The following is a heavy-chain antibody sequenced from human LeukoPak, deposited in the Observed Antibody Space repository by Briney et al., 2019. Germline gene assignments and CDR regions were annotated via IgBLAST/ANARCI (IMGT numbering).Heavy chain of an antibody. D-gene: IGHD3-16*02. CDR2: ISSSSSYT. J-gene: IGHJ3*02. V-gene: IGHV3-11*06. Sequence: PGGSLRLSCAASGXTFSDYYMSWLRQAPGKGREWVSYISSSSSYTNYADSVKGRFTISRDNAKNSLYLQMNSLRAEDTAVYYCARSPRVITFGGVIVHAFDIWGQGTMVTVSS. CDR1: GXTFSDYY. CDR3: ARSPRVITFGGVIVHAFDI.